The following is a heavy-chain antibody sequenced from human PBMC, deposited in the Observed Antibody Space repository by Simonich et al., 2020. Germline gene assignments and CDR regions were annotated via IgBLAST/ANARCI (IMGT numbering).Heavy chain of an antibody. D-gene: IGHD1-1*01. Sequence: QVQLQQWGAGLLKPSETLSLTCAVYGGSFSGYYWSWIRQPPGKGLEGFGEINHSGSTNYNPSLNSRVTISVDTSKNQFSLKLSSVTAADTAVYYCARRANWNWYFDLWGRGTLVTVSS. V-gene: IGHV4-34*01. CDR3: ARRANWNWYFDL. CDR1: GGSFSGYY. CDR2: INHSGST. J-gene: IGHJ2*01.